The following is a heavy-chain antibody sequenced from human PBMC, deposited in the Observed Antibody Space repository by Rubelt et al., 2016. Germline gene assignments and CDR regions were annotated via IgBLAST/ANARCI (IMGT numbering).Heavy chain of an antibody. D-gene: IGHD3-10*01. CDR3: ARSRAGTYSPLDS. V-gene: IGHV3-23*04. Sequence: EVRLVESGGGLVQPGGSPRLSCAASGFTFSIYAMNWVRQAPGKGLEWVSYISGSGGATYYADSVKGRFTISRDNSKNTVFLQMNSLRAEDTAVYYCARSRAGTYSPLDSWGQGTLVTVSS. CDR2: ISGSGGAT. J-gene: IGHJ4*02. CDR1: GFTFSIYA.